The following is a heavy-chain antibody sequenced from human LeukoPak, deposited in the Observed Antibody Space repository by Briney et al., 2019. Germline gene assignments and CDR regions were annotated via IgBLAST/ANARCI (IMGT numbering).Heavy chain of an antibody. CDR2: IKQDGSQT. Sequence: GGSLRLSCAASGFAFSRYWLTWVRQAPGRGLEWVANIKQDGSQTYYVDTLKGRFTISRDNAKNSLFLQMNSLRVEDTAVYYCARIGYRSSSLDYWGRGTLLTVSS. CDR3: ARIGYRSSSLDY. CDR1: GFAFSRYW. D-gene: IGHD6-6*01. V-gene: IGHV3-7*01. J-gene: IGHJ4*02.